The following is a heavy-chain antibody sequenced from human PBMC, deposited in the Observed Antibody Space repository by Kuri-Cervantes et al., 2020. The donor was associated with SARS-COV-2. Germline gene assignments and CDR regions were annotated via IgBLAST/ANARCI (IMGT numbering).Heavy chain of an antibody. CDR1: GITFSNYC. CDR2: IRCDGTIT. D-gene: IGHD3-10*01. J-gene: IGHJ6*03. CDR3: SKALSRSFLYYYYMDV. V-gene: IGHV3-30*02. Sequence: GGSLRLSCAASGITFSNYCMSWVRQAPGKGLQWVAFIRCDGTITSCADSLKGRFTISRDNSKSMLYMQINSLRAEDTAVYYCSKALSRSFLYYYYMDVWGKGTTVTVSS.